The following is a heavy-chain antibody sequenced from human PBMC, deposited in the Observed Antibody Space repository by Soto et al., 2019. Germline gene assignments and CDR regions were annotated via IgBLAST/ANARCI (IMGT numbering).Heavy chain of an antibody. J-gene: IGHJ4*02. V-gene: IGHV3-23*01. Sequence: PGGSLRLSCAASGFTFSIYAMSWVRQAPGKGLEWVSSISGSGTSSYYADSVKGRFTFSRDNSKNTLYLQMNNLRAEDTAVYYCAKHFDSGCPDYWGQGTLVTVSS. CDR2: ISGSGTSS. D-gene: IGHD6-19*01. CDR1: GFTFSIYA. CDR3: AKHFDSGCPDY.